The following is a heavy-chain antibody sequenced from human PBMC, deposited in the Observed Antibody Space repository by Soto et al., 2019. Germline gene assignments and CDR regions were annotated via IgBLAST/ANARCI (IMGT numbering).Heavy chain of an antibody. V-gene: IGHV3-30*03. D-gene: IGHD3-10*01. CDR3: APWFGAFDY. CDR2: ISYDGSNK. Sequence: QVQLVESGGGVVQPGRSLRLSCAASGFTFSSYGMHWVPQDPGKGLEWVAVISYDGSNKYYADSVKGRFTISRDNSKNTLYLQMNSLRAEDTAVYYCAPWFGAFDYWGQGTLVTVSS. CDR1: GFTFSSYG. J-gene: IGHJ4*02.